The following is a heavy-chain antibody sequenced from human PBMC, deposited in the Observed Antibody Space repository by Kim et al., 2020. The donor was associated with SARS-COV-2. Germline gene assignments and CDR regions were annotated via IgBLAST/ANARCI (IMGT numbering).Heavy chain of an antibody. D-gene: IGHD6-6*01. CDR3: ARTRLPPLEYSSSPVTGWVWFDP. CDR1: GGTFSSYA. CDR2: IIPIFGTA. V-gene: IGHV1-69*13. Sequence: SVKVSCKASGGTFSSYAISWVRQAPGQGLEWMGGIIPIFGTANYAQKFHGRVTITADESTSTAYMELSSLRSEDTAVYYCARTRLPPLEYSSSPVTGWVWFDPWGQGTLVTVSS. J-gene: IGHJ5*02.